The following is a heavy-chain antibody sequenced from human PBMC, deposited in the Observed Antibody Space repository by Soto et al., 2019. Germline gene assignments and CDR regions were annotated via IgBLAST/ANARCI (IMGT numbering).Heavy chain of an antibody. D-gene: IGHD4-17*01. Sequence: QVQLQQSGPRLVKPSETLSLTCTVSSGPNRSHNWGWIRQPPGRGLEWIGYVYYTGDTAYNPSLRGRVTISADTSTNDISLTLNSVTAADTAVYYCVRQGIDYLHGLVYVLGQGTTVSVSS. CDR2: VYYTGDT. J-gene: IGHJ6*02. V-gene: IGHV4-59*08. CDR3: VRQGIDYLHGLVYV. CDR1: SGPNRSHN.